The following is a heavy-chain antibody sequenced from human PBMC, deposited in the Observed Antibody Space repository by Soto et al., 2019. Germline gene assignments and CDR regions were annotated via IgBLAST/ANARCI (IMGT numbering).Heavy chain of an antibody. J-gene: IGHJ5*02. CDR3: ARGTDYYDSSGLGAFA. D-gene: IGHD3-22*01. Sequence: QVQLQESGPVLVKPSQPLSLTCTVPGGSISSGDYYWSWIRQPPGKGLEWIGYIYYSGSTYYNPSIKSRVTISVDTSKNQFSLKLSSVTAADTAVYYCARGTDYYDSSGLGAFAWGQGTLVTVSS. CDR2: IYYSGST. V-gene: IGHV4-30-4*01. CDR1: GGSISSGDYY.